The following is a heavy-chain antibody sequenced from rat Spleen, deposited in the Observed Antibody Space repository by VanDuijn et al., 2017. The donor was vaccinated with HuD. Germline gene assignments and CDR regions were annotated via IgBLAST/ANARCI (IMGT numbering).Heavy chain of an antibody. D-gene: IGHD4-3*01. V-gene: IGHV5-31*01. J-gene: IGHJ4*01. CDR2: ITNASGRT. CDR1: GFTFNNYW. Sequence: EVKLVESGGGLVQPGRSLKLSCAASGFTFNNYWMTWIRQAPGKGLEWVASITNASGRTYYPDSVKGRFTISRDNAKSTLYLQLDSLRSEDTATYYCARHGRGETTYYYVMDAWGQGASVTVSS. CDR3: ARHGRGETTYYYVMDA.